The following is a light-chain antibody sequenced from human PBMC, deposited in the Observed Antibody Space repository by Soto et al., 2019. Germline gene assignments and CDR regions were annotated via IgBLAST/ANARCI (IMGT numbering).Light chain of an antibody. V-gene: IGLV2-14*01. CDR2: EVS. J-gene: IGLJ3*02. CDR3: SSYTTSSTLDVL. CDR1: SSDIGAYNS. Sequence: QAVVTQPASVSGSPGQSITISCTGTSSDIGAYNSVSWYQHHPGKAPKLIIYEVSHRPSGVSNRFSGSKSGNTASLTISALQAEDEADYFCSSYTTSSTLDVLFGGGTKLTVL.